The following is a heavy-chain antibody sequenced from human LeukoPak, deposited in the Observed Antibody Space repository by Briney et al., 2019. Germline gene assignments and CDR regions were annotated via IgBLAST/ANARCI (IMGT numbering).Heavy chain of an antibody. V-gene: IGHV3-23*01. CDR2: ISGSGGST. CDR1: GFTFSSYA. D-gene: IGHD3-10*01. CDR3: AGKGLLWFGEGISDAFDI. J-gene: IGHJ3*02. Sequence: GGSLRLSCAAFGFTFSSYAMSWVRQAPGKGLEWVSAISGSGGSTYYADSVKGRFTISRDNSKNTLYLQMNSLRAEDTAVYYCAGKGLLWFGEGISDAFDIWGQGTMVTVSS.